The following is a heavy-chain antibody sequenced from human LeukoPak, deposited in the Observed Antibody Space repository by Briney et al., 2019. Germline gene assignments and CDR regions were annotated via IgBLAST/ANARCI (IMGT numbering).Heavy chain of an antibody. V-gene: IGHV3-48*03. Sequence: GGSLRLSCAASGFTFSTDDMNWIRQAPGKGLEWVSYISSSGYSIYYADSAKGRFTISRDNANKSLYLQMNSLRAEDTAVYYCGREGSSYAPSQPFYFDSWGQGTLVTVSS. CDR3: GREGSSYAPSQPFYFDS. D-gene: IGHD3-10*01. J-gene: IGHJ4*02. CDR2: ISSSGYSI. CDR1: GFTFSTDD.